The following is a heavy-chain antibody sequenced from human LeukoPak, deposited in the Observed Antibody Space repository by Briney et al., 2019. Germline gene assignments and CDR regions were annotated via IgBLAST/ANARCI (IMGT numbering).Heavy chain of an antibody. CDR3: VKYYGDYYSYDYGMDV. CDR2: ISSNGGST. D-gene: IGHD4-17*01. V-gene: IGHV3-64D*06. Sequence: GGSLRLSCSASGFTFSSYAIHWVRQAPGKGLEYVSAISSNGGSTYYADSVKGRFIISRDNSKNTLYLQMSSLRAEDTAVYYCVKYYGDYYSYDYGMDVWGQGTTVTVSS. CDR1: GFTFSSYA. J-gene: IGHJ6*02.